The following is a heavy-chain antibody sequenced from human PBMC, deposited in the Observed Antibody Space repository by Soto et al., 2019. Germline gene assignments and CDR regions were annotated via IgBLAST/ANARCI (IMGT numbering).Heavy chain of an antibody. D-gene: IGHD6-13*01. CDR1: GYTFTSYG. V-gene: IGHV1-18*01. Sequence: QVQLVQSGAEVKKPGASVKVSCKASGYTFTSYGISWVRQAPGQGLEWRGWISAYSGSTNYAQKLQGRVTMTTDTSTRTAYMELRSPRSDDTAVYYWARSIAAAVDFDYWGQGTLVTVSS. CDR2: ISAYSGST. J-gene: IGHJ4*02. CDR3: ARSIAAAVDFDY.